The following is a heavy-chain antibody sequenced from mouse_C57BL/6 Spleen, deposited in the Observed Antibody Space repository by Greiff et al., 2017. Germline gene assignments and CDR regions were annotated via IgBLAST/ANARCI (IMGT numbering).Heavy chain of an antibody. Sequence: VVEPGASVKISCKASGYSFTGYYMNWVKQSPEKSLEWIGEINPSTGGTTYNQKFKAKATLTVDKSSSTAYMQLKSLTSEDSAVDYCARHFRRDFDYWGQGTTLTVSS. CDR2: INPSTGGT. J-gene: IGHJ2*01. CDR1: GYSFTGYY. CDR3: ARHFRRDFDY. V-gene: IGHV1-42*01.